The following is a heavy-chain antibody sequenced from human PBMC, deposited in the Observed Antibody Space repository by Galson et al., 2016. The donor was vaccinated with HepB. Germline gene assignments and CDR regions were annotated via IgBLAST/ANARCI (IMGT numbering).Heavy chain of an antibody. CDR3: AKLETTAFLPFDF. CDR1: GFIFSSYA. J-gene: IGHJ4*02. D-gene: IGHD3-3*01. Sequence: SLRLSCAASGFIFSSYAMSWVRQAPGKGLEWVSGISGSGGPTFYADSVKGRFTISRDNSKNTLFLQMDSLRAEDSAIYFCAKLETTAFLPFDFWGQGTLVTVSS. CDR2: ISGSGGPT. V-gene: IGHV3-23*01.